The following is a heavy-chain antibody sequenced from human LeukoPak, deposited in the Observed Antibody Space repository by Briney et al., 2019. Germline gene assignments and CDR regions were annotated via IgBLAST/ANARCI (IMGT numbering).Heavy chain of an antibody. J-gene: IGHJ4*02. Sequence: KPSETLSLTCSLSGGSISDYYWNWIRQPPGKGLEWIGYIYYSGSTTYNPSLKSRVTMSVDTSKNQFSLTLSSVTAAATAVYYCARGSWCSYTNCMLRPFDYWGQGSLVTVSS. CDR2: IYYSGST. CDR1: GGSISDYY. V-gene: IGHV4-59*01. D-gene: IGHD2-2*01. CDR3: ARGSWCSYTNCMLRPFDY.